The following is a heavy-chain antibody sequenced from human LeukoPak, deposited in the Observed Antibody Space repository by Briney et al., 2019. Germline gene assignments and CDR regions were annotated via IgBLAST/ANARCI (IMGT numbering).Heavy chain of an antibody. J-gene: IGHJ4*02. CDR3: AKGLTRIAAARPCK. V-gene: IGHV3-23*01. CDR2: IGGSGDST. D-gene: IGHD6-13*01. Sequence: GGSLRLSCAASGFTFSTYAMSWVRQAPGKGLEWVSGIGGSGDSTYYADSVKGRFTISRDNSRTTLYLQMNSLRADDTAVYYCAKGLTRIAAARPCKWGQGTLVTVSS. CDR1: GFTFSTYA.